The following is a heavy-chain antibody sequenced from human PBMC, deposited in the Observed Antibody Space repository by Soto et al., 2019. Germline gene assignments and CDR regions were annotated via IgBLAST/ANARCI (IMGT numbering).Heavy chain of an antibody. CDR3: AREVPGDYFDN. CDR2: INHSGST. Sequence: SETLSLTCAVYGGSFSGYYWTWIRQPPGTGLEWIGEINHSGSTNYNPSLKSRVTISVDTSKNQFSLKLSSVTAADTAVYYCAREVPGDYFDNWGQGTLVTVSS. J-gene: IGHJ4*02. D-gene: IGHD3-10*01. V-gene: IGHV4-34*01. CDR1: GGSFSGYY.